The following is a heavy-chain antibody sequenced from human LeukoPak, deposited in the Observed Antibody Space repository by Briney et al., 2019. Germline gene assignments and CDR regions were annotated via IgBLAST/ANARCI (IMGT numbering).Heavy chain of an antibody. V-gene: IGHV3-48*03. CDR2: ISSSGSTI. J-gene: IGHJ4*02. Sequence: QAGGSLRLSCAAPGFTFSSYEMNWVRQAPGKGLEWVSYISSSGSTIYYADSVKGRFTISRDNAKNSLYLQMNSLRAEDTAVYYCARDMWRSYYFDCWGQGTLVTVSS. D-gene: IGHD2-21*01. CDR3: ARDMWRSYYFDC. CDR1: GFTFSSYE.